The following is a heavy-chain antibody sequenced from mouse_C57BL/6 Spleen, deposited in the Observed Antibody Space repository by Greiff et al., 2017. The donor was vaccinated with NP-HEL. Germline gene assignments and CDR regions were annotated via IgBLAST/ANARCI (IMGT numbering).Heavy chain of an antibody. V-gene: IGHV14-2*01. J-gene: IGHJ4*01. D-gene: IGHD1-1*01. CDR1: GFNIKDYY. CDR3: ARSVYYCGSSPYLYAMDY. CDR2: IDPEDGET. Sequence: EVQLKESGAELVKPGASVKLSCTASGFNIKDYYMHWVKQRTEQGLEWIGRIDPEDGETKYAPKFQGKATITADTSSNTAYLQLSSLTSEDTAVYYCARSVYYCGSSPYLYAMDYWGQGTSVTVSS.